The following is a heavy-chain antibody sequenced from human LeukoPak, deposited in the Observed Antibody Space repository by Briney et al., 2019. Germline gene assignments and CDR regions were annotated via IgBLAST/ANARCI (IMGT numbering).Heavy chain of an antibody. Sequence: PSETLSLTCIVSGGSIRSSDYYWGWIRQPPGKGLEWVGNIYYSGSTYYNPSLESRVTISVDTSMTQFSLRLTSVTAADTAVYFCARDIGIYPHVAFDIWGQGTLVTVSS. CDR2: IYYSGST. J-gene: IGHJ3*02. CDR3: ARDIGIYPHVAFDI. D-gene: IGHD2/OR15-2a*01. V-gene: IGHV4-39*07. CDR1: GGSIRSSDYY.